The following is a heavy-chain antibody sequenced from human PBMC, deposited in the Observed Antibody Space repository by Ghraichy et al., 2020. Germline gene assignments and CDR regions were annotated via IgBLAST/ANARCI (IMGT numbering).Heavy chain of an antibody. J-gene: IGHJ4*02. V-gene: IGHV4-4*09. Sequence: LETLSLTCSVSGGSISSYYWSWIRQPPGKGLDWIGYIFSSGTTNYNPSLRSRVAISVDTSKNQFSLKLSSVTAADTAVYYCAAYDNSGYYFDYWGQGTLVTVSS. D-gene: IGHD3-22*01. CDR2: IFSSGTT. CDR1: GGSISSYY. CDR3: AAYDNSGYYFDY.